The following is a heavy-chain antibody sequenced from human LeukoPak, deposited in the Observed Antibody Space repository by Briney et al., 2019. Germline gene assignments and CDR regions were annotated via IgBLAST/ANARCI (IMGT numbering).Heavy chain of an antibody. Sequence: PGGSLRLSCAASGFSFSIYGMSWVRQAPGKGLEWVSAISGSGAGTYYADSVKGRFTISRDNAKSTLYLQMNSLRAEDTAVYYCARALFLGGWFDPWGQGTLVTVSS. CDR2: ISGSGAGT. CDR1: GFSFSIYG. D-gene: IGHD3-16*01. J-gene: IGHJ5*02. CDR3: ARALFLGGWFDP. V-gene: IGHV3-23*01.